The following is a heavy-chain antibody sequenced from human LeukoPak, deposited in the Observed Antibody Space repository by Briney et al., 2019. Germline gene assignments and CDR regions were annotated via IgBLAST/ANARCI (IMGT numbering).Heavy chain of an antibody. J-gene: IGHJ4*02. D-gene: IGHD2-21*01. CDR1: GGTFSGYY. CDR3: RSGRALFD. CDR2: INHSGST. V-gene: IGHV4-34*01. Sequence: SETLSFTCAVYGGTFSGYYWSWIRQPPGKGLEWIGEINHSGSTSYNPSLKSRVTISFYTSKNQFSLKLSSVTAADTAVYYCRSGRALFDWGQGTLVTVSS.